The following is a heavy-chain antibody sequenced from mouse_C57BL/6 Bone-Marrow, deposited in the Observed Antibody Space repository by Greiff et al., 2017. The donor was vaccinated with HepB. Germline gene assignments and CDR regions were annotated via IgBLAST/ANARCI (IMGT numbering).Heavy chain of an antibody. CDR3: ARPFITTVVPFDY. V-gene: IGHV1-4*01. CDR2: INPSSGYT. CDR1: GYTFTSYT. Sequence: VQLQQSGAELARPSASVKMSCKASGYTFTSYTMHWVKQRPGQGLEWIGYINPSSGYTKYNQKFKDKATLTADKSSSTAYMQLSSLTSEDSAVYYCARPFITTVVPFDYWGQGTTLTVSS. D-gene: IGHD1-1*01. J-gene: IGHJ2*01.